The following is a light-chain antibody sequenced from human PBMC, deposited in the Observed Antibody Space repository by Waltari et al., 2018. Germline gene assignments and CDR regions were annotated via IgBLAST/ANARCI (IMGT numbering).Light chain of an antibody. CDR3: ASYTTSYTWV. Sequence: QSALPQPASVSGSPGQPLTISSPGPTTAMGPYTFVAWYQQLPGKVPKLIFYDVNKRPSGVSNRFSGSKSGNTASLTISGLLAEDEADYYCASYTTSYTWVFGGGTRLAVL. CDR2: DVN. V-gene: IGLV2-14*03. J-gene: IGLJ3*02. CDR1: TTAMGPYTF.